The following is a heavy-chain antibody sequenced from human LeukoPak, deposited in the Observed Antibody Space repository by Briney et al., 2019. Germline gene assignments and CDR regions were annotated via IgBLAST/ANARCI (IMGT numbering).Heavy chain of an antibody. CDR1: GYTFTSYD. Sequence: VASVKVSCKASGYTFTSYDINWVRQATGQGLEWMGIINPSGGSTSYAQKFQGRVTMTRDMSTSTVYMELSSLRSEDTAVYYCARDGPRGAFDIWGQGTMVTVSS. CDR3: ARDGPRGAFDI. J-gene: IGHJ3*02. V-gene: IGHV1-46*01. CDR2: INPSGGST.